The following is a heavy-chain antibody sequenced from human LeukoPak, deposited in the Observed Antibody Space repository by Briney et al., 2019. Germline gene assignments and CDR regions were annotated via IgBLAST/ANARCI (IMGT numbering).Heavy chain of an antibody. J-gene: IGHJ6*02. Sequence: ASVKVSCKASGYTFTSYYMHWVRQAPGQGLEWMGWISAYNGNTNYAQKLQGRVTMTTDTSTSTAYMELRSLRSDDTAVYYCARYCSSTSCYPRYGMDVWGQGTTVTVSS. CDR3: ARYCSSTSCYPRYGMDV. CDR2: ISAYNGNT. V-gene: IGHV1-18*04. CDR1: GYTFTSYY. D-gene: IGHD2-2*01.